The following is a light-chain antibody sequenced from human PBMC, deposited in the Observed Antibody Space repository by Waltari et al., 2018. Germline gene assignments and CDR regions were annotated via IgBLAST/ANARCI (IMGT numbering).Light chain of an antibody. V-gene: IGLV2-23*02. Sequence: QSALTLPASVSGSPGQSVSISCTGTSNHLGSYHLVSWYQPHPGKAPKPLIYEVNKRPSGVSGRFSGSKSGNTASLTISGLQAEDEGDYYCCSYRGGHSWVFGGGAKLTVL. J-gene: IGLJ3*02. CDR3: CSYRGGHSWV. CDR1: SNHLGSYHL. CDR2: EVN.